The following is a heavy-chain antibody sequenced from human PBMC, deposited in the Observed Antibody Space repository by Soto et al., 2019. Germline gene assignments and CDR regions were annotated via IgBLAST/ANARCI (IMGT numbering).Heavy chain of an antibody. CDR1: GLTCSSYS. Sequence: GGPLRLPCAASGLTCSSYSMNWVRQAPGKGLEWVSYISSSSSTIYYADSVKGRFTISRDNAKNSLYLQMNSLRDEDTAVYYCASRRSSTSKGLGWFDPWGQGTLVTVSS. CDR3: ASRRSSTSKGLGWFDP. CDR2: ISSSSSTI. J-gene: IGHJ5*02. V-gene: IGHV3-48*02. D-gene: IGHD2-2*01.